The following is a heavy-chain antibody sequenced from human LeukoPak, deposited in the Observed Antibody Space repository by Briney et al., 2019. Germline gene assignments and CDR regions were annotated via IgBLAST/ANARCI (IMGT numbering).Heavy chain of an antibody. CDR1: GASISSYY. Sequence: SETLSLTCTVSGASISSYYWSWIRQPPGKGLEWIGYIYYSGSTNYNRSLKSRVTISVDTSKNQFSLKLSSVTAADTAVYYCARVSPAYDILTGYYYYFDYWGQGTLVTVSS. J-gene: IGHJ4*02. CDR2: IYYSGST. D-gene: IGHD3-9*01. CDR3: ARVSPAYDILTGYYYYFDY. V-gene: IGHV4-59*01.